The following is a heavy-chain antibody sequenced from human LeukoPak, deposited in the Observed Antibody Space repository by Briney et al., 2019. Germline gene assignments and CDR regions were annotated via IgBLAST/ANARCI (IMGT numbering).Heavy chain of an antibody. V-gene: IGHV3-23*01. CDR2: ISGSGGST. CDR1: GFTFSSYA. CDR3: AKHYVWRSYRNPFDY. Sequence: PGGSLRLSCAASGFTFSSYAMSWVRQAPGKGLEWVSAISGSGGSTYYADSVKGRFTISRDNSKNTLYLQMNSLRAEDTAVYHCAKHYVWRSYRNPFDYWGQGTLVTVSS. J-gene: IGHJ4*02. D-gene: IGHD3-16*02.